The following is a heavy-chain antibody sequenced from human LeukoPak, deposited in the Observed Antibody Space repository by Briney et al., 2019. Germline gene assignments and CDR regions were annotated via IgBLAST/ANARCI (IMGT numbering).Heavy chain of an antibody. V-gene: IGHV1-8*01. Sequence: ASVKVSCKASGYTFTSYDINWVRQATGQGLEWMGWMNPNSGNTGYAQKFQGRVTMTRDTSISTAYMELSSLRSEDTAVYYCARSPRVVATNLVLGYWGQGTLVTVSS. J-gene: IGHJ4*02. D-gene: IGHD5-12*01. CDR2: MNPNSGNT. CDR3: ARSPRVVATNLVLGY. CDR1: GYTFTSYD.